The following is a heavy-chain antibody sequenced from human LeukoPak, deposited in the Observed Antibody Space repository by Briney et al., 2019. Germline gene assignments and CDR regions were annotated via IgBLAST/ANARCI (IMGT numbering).Heavy chain of an antibody. CDR1: GFTFSSYW. J-gene: IGHJ4*02. V-gene: IGHV3-74*01. D-gene: IGHD6-13*01. CDR2: VNTDGSST. CDR3: ARGSYSSSWYSVYY. Sequence: GSLRLSCAASGFTFSSYWMHWVRQAPGKGLVWVSRVNTDGSSTSYADSVKGRFTVSRDNAKSTLYLQMNSLRAEDTAVYYCARGSYSSSWYSVYYWGQGTLVTVSS.